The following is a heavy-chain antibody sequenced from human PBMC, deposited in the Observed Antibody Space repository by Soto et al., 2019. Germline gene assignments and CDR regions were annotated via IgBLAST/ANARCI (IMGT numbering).Heavy chain of an antibody. J-gene: IGHJ6*02. CDR2: IDPSDSYT. D-gene: IGHD2-2*01. Sequence: GESLKISCRGSVYSFTSYWISWVRQMPGKGLEWMGRIDPSDSYTNYSPSFQGHVTISADKSISTAYLQWSSLKASDTAMYYCARLGDIVVVPAAYYYYYYGMDVWGQGTTVTVSS. V-gene: IGHV5-10-1*01. CDR3: ARLGDIVVVPAAYYYYYYGMDV. CDR1: VYSFTSYW.